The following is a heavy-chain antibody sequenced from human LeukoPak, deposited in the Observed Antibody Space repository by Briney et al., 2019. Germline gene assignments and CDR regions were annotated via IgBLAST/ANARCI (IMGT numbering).Heavy chain of an antibody. D-gene: IGHD3-9*01. CDR2: ISAYNGNT. Sequence: ASVKVSCKASGYTFTSYGISWVRQAPGQGLEWMGWISAYNGNTNYAQKLQGRVTMTTDTSTSTAYMELRSLRSDDTAVYYCAGVLRYFDWSDPWGQGTLVTVTS. CDR1: GYTFTSYG. CDR3: AGVLRYFDWSDP. V-gene: IGHV1-18*01. J-gene: IGHJ5*02.